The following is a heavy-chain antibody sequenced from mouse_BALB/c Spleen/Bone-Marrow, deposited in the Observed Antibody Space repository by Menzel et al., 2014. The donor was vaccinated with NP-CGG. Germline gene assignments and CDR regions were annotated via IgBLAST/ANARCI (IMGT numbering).Heavy chain of an antibody. J-gene: IGHJ1*01. CDR1: GFAFSSYD. CDR3: ARQGYGYVDFDV. Sequence: EVMLVESGGGLVKPGGSLKLSCAASGFAFSSYDMSWVRQTPEKRLEWVAYISSGGGSTYYPDTVKGRFAISRDNAKNTQYLQMSSLKSEDTAMYYCARQGYGYVDFDVWGAGTTVTVSS. V-gene: IGHV5-12-1*01. D-gene: IGHD1-2*01. CDR2: ISSGGGST.